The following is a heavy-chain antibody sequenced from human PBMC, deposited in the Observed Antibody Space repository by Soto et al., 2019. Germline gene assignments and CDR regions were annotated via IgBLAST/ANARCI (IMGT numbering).Heavy chain of an antibody. CDR3: ARTDPYGDYDIY. V-gene: IGHV4-59*01. J-gene: IGHJ4*02. Sequence: SGTLSLTCTVSCCSISSYYWGWIRQPPGKGLEWIGYIFYTGSTNYNSCLKSRVTTSVDTSKNQFSLKLSSVTAADTAVYYCARTDPYGDYDIYWGQGTLVTVSS. CDR1: CCSISSYY. D-gene: IGHD4-17*01. CDR2: IFYTGST.